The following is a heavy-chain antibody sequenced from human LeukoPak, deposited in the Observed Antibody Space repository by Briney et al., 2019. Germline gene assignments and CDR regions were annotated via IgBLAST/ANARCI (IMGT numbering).Heavy chain of an antibody. Sequence: GETLRLSCAASGFTFNTCSMSWVRQAPGKGLEWISTVGGNGGANYYADSVKGRFTISRENPKNTLFLQMNTLRAEDTAVYYCAKGYRGSYRSYFDYWGQGSLVTVSS. J-gene: IGHJ4*02. CDR1: GFTFNTCS. V-gene: IGHV3-23*01. D-gene: IGHD1-26*01. CDR2: VGGNGGAN. CDR3: AKGYRGSYRSYFDY.